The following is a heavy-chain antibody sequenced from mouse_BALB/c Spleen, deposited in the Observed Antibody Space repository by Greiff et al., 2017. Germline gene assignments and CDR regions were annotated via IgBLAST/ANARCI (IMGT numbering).Heavy chain of an antibody. J-gene: IGHJ3*01. Sequence: VKLQESGAELVRPGVSVKISCKGSGYTFTDYAMHWVKQSHAKSLEWIGVISTYYGDASYNQKFKGKATMTVDKSSSTAYMELARLTSEDSAIYYCARREVRAWFAYWGQGTLVTVSA. V-gene: IGHV1S137*01. D-gene: IGHD2-14*01. CDR3: ARREVRAWFAY. CDR2: ISTYYGDA. CDR1: GYTFTDYA.